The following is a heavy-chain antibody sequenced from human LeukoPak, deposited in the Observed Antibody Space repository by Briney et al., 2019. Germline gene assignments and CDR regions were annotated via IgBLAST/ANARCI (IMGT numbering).Heavy chain of an antibody. CDR3: ARASFWESPINWFDP. V-gene: IGHV1-2*07. CDR1: GYTFIGDY. Sequence: ASVKVSCKTSGYTFIGDYMHWVRQARGQGLEWMGWINPKNGGANYAPRFQGRVTMTRDRSISTVYMELTGLTSDDTAVYYCARASFWESPINWFDPWGQGTLVTVSS. CDR2: INPKNGGA. D-gene: IGHD3-16*01. J-gene: IGHJ5*02.